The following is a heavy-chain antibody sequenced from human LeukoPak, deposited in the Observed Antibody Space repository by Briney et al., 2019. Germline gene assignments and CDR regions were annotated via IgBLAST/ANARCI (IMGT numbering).Heavy chain of an antibody. CDR3: AIPLGYCSGGSCFDFDY. J-gene: IGHJ4*02. D-gene: IGHD2-15*01. CDR2: IIPIFGIA. V-gene: IGHV1-69*04. CDR1: GGTFSSYA. Sequence: ASVTVSCKASGGTFSSYAISWVRQAPGQGLEWMGRIIPIFGIANYAQKFQGRVTITADKSTSTAYMELSSLRSEDTAVYYCAIPLGYCSGGSCFDFDYWGQGTLVTVSS.